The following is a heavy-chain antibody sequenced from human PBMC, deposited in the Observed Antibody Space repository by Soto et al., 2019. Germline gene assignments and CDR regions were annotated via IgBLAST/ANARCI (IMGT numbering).Heavy chain of an antibody. CDR3: AKPPDYNWNDY. J-gene: IGHJ4*02. CDR1: GFTFSDYY. Sequence: HPGGSLRLSCAASGFTFSDYYMSWIRQAPGKGLEWISCISGSGGSTYYADSVKGRFTISRDNSKDTLYLQMNNLRAEDTAVYYCAKPPDYNWNDYWGQGTLVTVSS. D-gene: IGHD1-20*01. V-gene: IGHV3-23*01. CDR2: ISGSGGST.